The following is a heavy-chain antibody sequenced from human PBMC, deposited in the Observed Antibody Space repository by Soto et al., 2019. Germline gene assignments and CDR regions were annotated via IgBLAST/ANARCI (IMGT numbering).Heavy chain of an antibody. J-gene: IGHJ4*02. CDR3: ARSPTRLPTLLDY. CDR1: GYTLTDNY. CDR2: IKPNGGT. Sequence: ASVNVSCKASGYTLTDNYMHWVGEAPGKGLEWMGWIKPNGGTNYAQKFQGRVTMNRDTSISTAYMELSRLRSDDMAVYYCARSPTRLPTLLDYWGQGTLVTVSS. V-gene: IGHV1-2*02. D-gene: IGHD2-21*02.